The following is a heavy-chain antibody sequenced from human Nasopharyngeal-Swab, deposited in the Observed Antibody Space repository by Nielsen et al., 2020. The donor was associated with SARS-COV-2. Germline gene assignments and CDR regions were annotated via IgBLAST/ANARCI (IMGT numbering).Heavy chain of an antibody. J-gene: IGHJ6*02. D-gene: IGHD3-3*01. CDR3: ARERKGTIFGVVIMKGARRMDV. CDR1: GGSFSGYY. CDR2: INQSGST. V-gene: IGHV4-34*01. Sequence: SETLSLTCAVYGGSFSGYYWSWIRQPPGKGLEWIGKINQSGSTNYNPSLKSRVTISVDTSKNQFSLKLSSVTAADTAVYYCARERKGTIFGVVIMKGARRMDVWGQGTTVTVSS.